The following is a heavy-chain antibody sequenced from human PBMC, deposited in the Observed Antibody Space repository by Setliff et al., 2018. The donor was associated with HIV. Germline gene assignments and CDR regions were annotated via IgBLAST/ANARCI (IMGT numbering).Heavy chain of an antibody. J-gene: IGHJ6*02. CDR2: INHSGGT. V-gene: IGHV4-34*01. D-gene: IGHD4-17*01. Sequence: SETLSLTCAVSGGTFSLHYYTWIRQSPLRGLEWIGEINHSGGTRYNPSLKSRVTISVDTSKNQFSLKLSSVTAADTAVYYCARAPLSRLRSYYYYYGMDVWGQGTTVTVS. CDR3: ARAPLSRLRSYYYYYGMDV. CDR1: GGTFSLHY.